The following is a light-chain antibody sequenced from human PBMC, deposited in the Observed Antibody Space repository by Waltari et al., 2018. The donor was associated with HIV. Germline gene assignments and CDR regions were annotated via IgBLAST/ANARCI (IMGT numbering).Light chain of an antibody. CDR1: SSNIGANSD. Sequence: QSVLTQPPSVSGAPGQRVTISCTGSSSNIGANSDVHWYQQHPGRAPKLLLYNVSTRPAGVPARFSCSKSGTSASLAITRLQAEDEADYYCHSYDSGLRMFGGGTKLTVL. V-gene: IGLV1-40*01. J-gene: IGLJ3*02. CDR3: HSYDSGLRM. CDR2: NVS.